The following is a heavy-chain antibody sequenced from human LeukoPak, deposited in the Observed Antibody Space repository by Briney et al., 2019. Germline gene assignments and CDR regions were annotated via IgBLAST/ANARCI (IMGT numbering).Heavy chain of an antibody. CDR2: ISGSGSSK. Sequence: PGGSLRLSCAASGFTFTICAMNWVRQAPGKGLEWVSGISGSGSSKYYEASVKGRFTISRDSSKNTVYLQMSSLRAEDTAVYYCAKAEGSYKTLIDYWGQGTLVTVSS. D-gene: IGHD3-10*01. CDR3: AKAEGSYKTLIDY. CDR1: GFTFTICA. V-gene: IGHV3-23*01. J-gene: IGHJ4*02.